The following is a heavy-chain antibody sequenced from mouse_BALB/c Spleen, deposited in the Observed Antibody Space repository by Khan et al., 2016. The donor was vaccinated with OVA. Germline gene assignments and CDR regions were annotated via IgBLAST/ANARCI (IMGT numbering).Heavy chain of an antibody. CDR3: ARVRDYVTNRSYYFAS. D-gene: IGHD2-4*01. Sequence: QIQLVQSGPELKKPGETVKISCKASGYTFTNYGMNWVKQSPGKGLKWMGWINTYTGEPTYIDDFKGRFAFSLETSASTAYLQINNLRNEDMATXFCARVRDYVTNRSYYFASLGQGTNLSIAS. CDR1: GYTFTNYG. V-gene: IGHV9-1*02. CDR2: INTYTGEP. J-gene: IGHJ2*01.